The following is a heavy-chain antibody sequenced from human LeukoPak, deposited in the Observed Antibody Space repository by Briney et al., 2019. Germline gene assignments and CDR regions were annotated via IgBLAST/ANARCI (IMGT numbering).Heavy chain of an antibody. CDR3: AREDTAMVMVWFDP. CDR1: GYTFTGYY. J-gene: IGHJ5*02. CDR2: INPNSGGT. V-gene: IGHV1-2*02. D-gene: IGHD5-18*01. Sequence: ASVTVSCKASGYTFTGYYMHWVRQAPGQGLEWMGWINPNSGGTNYAQKFQGRVTMTRDTTISTAYMELSRLRSDDTAVYYCAREDTAMVMVWFDPWGQGTLVTVSS.